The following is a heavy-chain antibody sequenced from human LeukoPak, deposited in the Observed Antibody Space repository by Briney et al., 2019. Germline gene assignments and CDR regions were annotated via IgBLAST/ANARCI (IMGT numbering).Heavy chain of an antibody. CDR1: GGSISSSIYC. V-gene: IGHV4-39*01. Sequence: SETLSLTCTVSGGSISSSIYCWGWIRQPPGKGLGWIGSIYYSGTTNYTPSLKSRVTISVDTSKNQFPLKLSSVTAADTAVYYCVTLAAAGSAYSQHWGQGTLVTVSS. J-gene: IGHJ1*01. CDR3: VTLAAAGSAYSQH. CDR2: IYYSGTT. D-gene: IGHD6-13*01.